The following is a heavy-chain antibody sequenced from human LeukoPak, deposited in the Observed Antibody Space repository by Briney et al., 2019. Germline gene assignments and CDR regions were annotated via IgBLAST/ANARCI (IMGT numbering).Heavy chain of an antibody. J-gene: IGHJ6*04. D-gene: IGHD3-10*01. CDR3: ARDRLLWFGELSYGMDV. Sequence: SETLSLTCTVSGGSVSSGSYYWSWIRQPPGKGLEWIGYIYYSGSTNYNPSLKSRATISVDTSKNQFSLKLSSVTAADTAVYYCARDRLLWFGELSYGMDVWGKGTTVTVSS. V-gene: IGHV4-61*01. CDR2: IYYSGST. CDR1: GGSVSSGSYY.